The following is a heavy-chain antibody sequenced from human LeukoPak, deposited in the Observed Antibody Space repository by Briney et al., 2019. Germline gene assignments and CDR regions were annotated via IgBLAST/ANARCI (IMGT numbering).Heavy chain of an antibody. CDR1: GGSFSGYY. J-gene: IGHJ4*02. CDR2: INHSGST. V-gene: IGHV4-34*01. CDR3: ARGLGYDSLFDY. D-gene: IGHD3-22*01. Sequence: SETLSLTCAVYGGSFSGYYWSWIRQSPGKGLEWIGEINHSGSTNYNPSLKSRVTISVDTSKNQFSLKLSSVTAADTAVYYCARGLGYDSLFDYWGQGTLVTVSS.